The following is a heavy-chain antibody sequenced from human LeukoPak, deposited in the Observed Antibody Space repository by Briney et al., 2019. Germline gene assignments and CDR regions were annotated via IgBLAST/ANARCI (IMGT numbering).Heavy chain of an antibody. J-gene: IGHJ4*02. D-gene: IGHD3-22*01. CDR3: AKRGPADSSGYFTSFDS. CDR2: ISGFGGNT. V-gene: IGHV3-23*01. Sequence: GGSLRLSCAASGFTFNNYAMSWVRQAPGKGLECVSGISGFGGNTYYTDSVKGRFTISRDNSKNTLYLQMNSLRTEDTAIYYCAKRGPADSSGYFTSFDSWGQGTLVTVSS. CDR1: GFTFNNYA.